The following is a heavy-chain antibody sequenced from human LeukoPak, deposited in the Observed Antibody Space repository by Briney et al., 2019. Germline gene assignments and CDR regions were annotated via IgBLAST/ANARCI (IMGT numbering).Heavy chain of an antibody. J-gene: IGHJ5*02. V-gene: IGHV1-18*01. Sequence: ASVKVSCKASGYTFTSYGISWVRQAPGQGLEWMGWISGYTGNTNYAQKLQGRVTTTTDTSMSTAYMELRSLRSDDTAVYYCAREGHCSSTVCYDPYNWFDPWGQGTLVTVSS. CDR3: AREGHCSSTVCYDPYNWFDP. CDR2: ISGYTGNT. CDR1: GYTFTSYG. D-gene: IGHD2-2*01.